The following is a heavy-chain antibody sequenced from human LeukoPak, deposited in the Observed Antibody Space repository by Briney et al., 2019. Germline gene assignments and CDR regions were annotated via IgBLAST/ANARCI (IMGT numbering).Heavy chain of an antibody. CDR2: IYHSGST. V-gene: IGHV4-4*02. CDR3: ARVVGGSGSSPFDY. D-gene: IGHD3-10*01. Sequence: SETLSLTCAVSGGSISSSNWWSWVRQPPGKGLEWIGEIYHSGSTNYNPSLKSRVTISVDKSKNQFSLKLSSVTAADTAVYYCARVVGGSGSSPFDYWGQGTLVTVPS. CDR1: GGSISSSNW. J-gene: IGHJ4*02.